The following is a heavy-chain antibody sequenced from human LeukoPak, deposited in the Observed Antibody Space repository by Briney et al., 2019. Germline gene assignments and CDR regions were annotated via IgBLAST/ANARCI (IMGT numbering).Heavy chain of an antibody. D-gene: IGHD3-16*02. CDR2: INPNSGGT. Sequence: GASVKVSCKASGYTFTGYYMHWVRQAPGQGLEWMGRINPNSGGTNYAQKFQGRVTMTRDTSISTAYMELCRLISDDTAVYYCARGGTYDYVWGSYRNDIAPEAFDIWGQGTMVTVSS. CDR3: ARGGTYDYVWGSYRNDIAPEAFDI. V-gene: IGHV1-2*06. CDR1: GYTFTGYY. J-gene: IGHJ3*02.